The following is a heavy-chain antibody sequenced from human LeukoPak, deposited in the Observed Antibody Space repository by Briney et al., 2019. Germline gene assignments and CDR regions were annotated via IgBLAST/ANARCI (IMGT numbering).Heavy chain of an antibody. D-gene: IGHD1-7*01. CDR2: IIPIFGTA. Sequence: ASVKVSCKASGGTFSSYAISWVRQAPGQGLEWMGGIIPIFGTANYAQKFQGRVTITADESTSTAYMELSSLRSEDTAVYYCARDRDWNYAFDYWGQGTLVTVSS. V-gene: IGHV1-69*13. CDR3: ARDRDWNYAFDY. CDR1: GGTFSSYA. J-gene: IGHJ4*02.